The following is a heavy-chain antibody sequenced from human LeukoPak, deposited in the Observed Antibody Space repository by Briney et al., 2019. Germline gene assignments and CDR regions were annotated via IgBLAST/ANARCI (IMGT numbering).Heavy chain of an antibody. CDR2: ISGYNGNT. CDR1: GYTFTSYG. CDR3: ARVASLDLPYSSSWIEP. J-gene: IGHJ5*02. V-gene: IGHV1-18*01. D-gene: IGHD6-13*01. Sequence: GASLKLSCKASGYTFTSYGMSWVRQAPGQGLEWMGWISGYNGNTNYAQKLQGRVTMTTDTSTSTAYMELRSRRSDDTAVYYCARVASLDLPYSSSWIEPRGQGTLVTVSS.